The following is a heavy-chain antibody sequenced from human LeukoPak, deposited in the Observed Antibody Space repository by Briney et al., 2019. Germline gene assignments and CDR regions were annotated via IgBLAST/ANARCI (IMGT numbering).Heavy chain of an antibody. J-gene: IGHJ3*02. V-gene: IGHV4-39*01. CDR3: ARHRTYDSSGYYYYDAFDI. D-gene: IGHD3-22*01. CDR1: GGSISRSSYY. Sequence: PSETLSLTCTVSGGSISRSSYYWGWIRQPPGKGLEWIGSIYYSGSTYYNPSLKSRVTISVDTSKNQFSLKLSSVTAADTAVYYCARHRTYDSSGYYYYDAFDIWGQGTMVTVSS. CDR2: IYYSGST.